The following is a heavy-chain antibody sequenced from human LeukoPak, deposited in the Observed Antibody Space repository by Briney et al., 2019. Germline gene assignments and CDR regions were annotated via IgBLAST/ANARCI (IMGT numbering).Heavy chain of an antibody. Sequence: ASVKVSCKSAGYTFTGYYMHGVRQAPGQGLEGMGWINPSSGATNYAQKFQGRVTMTRATSISTAYMELSRLRSADTAVYYCATLKYCSSTSCYELDFDYWGQGTLVTVSS. V-gene: IGHV1-2*02. CDR1: GYTFTGYY. CDR2: INPSSGAT. CDR3: ATLKYCSSTSCYELDFDY. J-gene: IGHJ4*02. D-gene: IGHD2-2*01.